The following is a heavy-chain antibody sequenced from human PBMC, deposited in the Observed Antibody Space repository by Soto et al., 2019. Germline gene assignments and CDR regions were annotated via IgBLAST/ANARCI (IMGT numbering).Heavy chain of an antibody. CDR3: ARDVVITTRRFPL. D-gene: IGHD3-22*01. V-gene: IGHV4-30-4*02. Sequence: PSGTLSLTCTVSGGSISSGDYYWSWIRQPPGKGLEWIGYIYYSGSTYYNPSLKSRVTISVDTSKNQFSLKLSSVTAADTAVYYCARDVVITTRRFPLWGQGTLVTVSS. CDR2: IYYSGST. J-gene: IGHJ4*02. CDR1: GGSISSGDYY.